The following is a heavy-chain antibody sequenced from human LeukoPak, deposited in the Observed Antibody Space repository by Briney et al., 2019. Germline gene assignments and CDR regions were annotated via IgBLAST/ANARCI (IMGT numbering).Heavy chain of an antibody. CDR3: ARGGPLGDTNRFDF. J-gene: IGHJ4*02. D-gene: IGHD2-8*01. Sequence: GSLRLSCAASGFTFSNSAMHWVRQAPGKGLEWVAVISYDGSNKYYADSVKGRFTISRDNSKNTLYLQMNRLRLDDTSVYYCARGGPLGDTNRFDFWGQGTLVTVSS. V-gene: IGHV3-30*04. CDR2: ISYDGSNK. CDR1: GFTFSNSA.